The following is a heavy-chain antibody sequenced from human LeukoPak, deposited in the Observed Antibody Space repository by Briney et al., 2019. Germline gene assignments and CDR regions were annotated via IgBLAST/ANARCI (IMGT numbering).Heavy chain of an antibody. D-gene: IGHD2-2*01. CDR2: IIPIFGTA. CDR3: ARGGYCSSTSCYPFDYYYMDV. CDR1: GGTFSSYA. V-gene: IGHV1-69*05. Sequence: ASVKVSCKASGGTFSSYAISWVRQAPGQGLEWMGGIIPIFGTANYAQKFQGRVTITTDESTSTAYMELSSLRSEDTAVYYCARGGYCSSTSCYPFDYYYMDVWGKGTTVTVSS. J-gene: IGHJ6*03.